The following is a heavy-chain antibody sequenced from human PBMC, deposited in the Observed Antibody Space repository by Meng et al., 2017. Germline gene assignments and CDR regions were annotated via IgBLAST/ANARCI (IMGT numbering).Heavy chain of an antibody. CDR3: ARDRLWNPGIAAAGHDAFDI. D-gene: IGHD6-13*01. V-gene: IGHV3-48*03. CDR2: ISSSGSTI. J-gene: IGHJ3*02. CDR1: GFTFSSYE. Sequence: GGSLRLSCAASGFTFSSYEMNWVRQAPGKGLEWVSYISSSGSTIYYADSVKGRFTISRDNAKNSLYLQMNSLRAEDTAVYYCARDRLWNPGIAAAGHDAFDIWGQGTMVTVSS.